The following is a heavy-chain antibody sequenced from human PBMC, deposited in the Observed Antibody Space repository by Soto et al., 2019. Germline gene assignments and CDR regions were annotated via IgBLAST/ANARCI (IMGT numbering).Heavy chain of an antibody. CDR1: GASVSSGNQY. V-gene: IGHV4-61*01. CDR2: IYNSVIT. D-gene: IGHD6-19*01. Sequence: QVLMHESGPGLVKPSETLSLTCTVSGASVSSGNQYWSWIRQPPGKRLEWIGFIYNSVITNYSPSLKRRVSISADTSRNQFSLKMRSVTAADTAVYYCARGWDANSWGQGALVTVSS. J-gene: IGHJ4*02. CDR3: ARGWDANS.